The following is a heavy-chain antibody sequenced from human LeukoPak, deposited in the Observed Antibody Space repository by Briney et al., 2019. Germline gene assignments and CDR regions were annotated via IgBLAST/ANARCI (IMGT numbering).Heavy chain of an antibody. D-gene: IGHD5-24*01. V-gene: IGHV3-30-3*01. Sequence: GRSLRLSCAASGFTFSGYAMHWVRQAPGKGLEWVAVISYDGTNTYYADPVKGRFTISRDNSKNTLYLQMDSLRAEDTAVYYCASPVEMAPIAPPWGAFDIWGQGTIVTVSS. J-gene: IGHJ3*02. CDR3: ASPVEMAPIAPPWGAFDI. CDR1: GFTFSGYA. CDR2: ISYDGTNT.